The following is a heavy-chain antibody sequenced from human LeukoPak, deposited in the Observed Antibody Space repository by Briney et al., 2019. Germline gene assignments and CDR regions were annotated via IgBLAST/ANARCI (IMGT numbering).Heavy chain of an antibody. Sequence: YPSETLSLTCTVSGGSISSYYWSWIRQPPGKGLEWIGRIYTSGSTNYNPSLKSRVTMSVDTSKNQFSLKLSSLTAADTAVYYCARVVYSSGWYVDYWGQGTLVTVSS. CDR3: ARVVYSSGWYVDY. D-gene: IGHD6-19*01. J-gene: IGHJ4*02. V-gene: IGHV4-4*07. CDR2: IYTSGST. CDR1: GGSISSYY.